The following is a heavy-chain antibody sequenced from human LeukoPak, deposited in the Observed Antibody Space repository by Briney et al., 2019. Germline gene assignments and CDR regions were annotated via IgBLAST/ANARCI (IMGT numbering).Heavy chain of an antibody. Sequence: PSETLSLTCTISGGSVSDYYWSWVRQSPGKGLEWIGYIYHTGSTSYSPSLKSRVTISADTSQNQFSLKLSSVTAADTAVYYCASRKLGDDYWGQGTLVTVSS. D-gene: IGHD7-27*01. J-gene: IGHJ4*02. CDR2: IYHTGST. CDR3: ASRKLGDDY. CDR1: GGSVSDYY. V-gene: IGHV4-59*02.